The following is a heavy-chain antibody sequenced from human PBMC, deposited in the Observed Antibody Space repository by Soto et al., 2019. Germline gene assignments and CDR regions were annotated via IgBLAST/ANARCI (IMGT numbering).Heavy chain of an antibody. V-gene: IGHV1-58*01. CDR3: AAVGIASVGYYNGMDV. CDR2: IVVGSGNT. J-gene: IGHJ6*02. D-gene: IGHD6-13*01. Sequence: SVKVSCKASGFTFTTSAVQWVRQARGQRLEWIGWIVVGSGNTIYAQRFQERVAITRDMSTSTAYMELSSLRSEDTAVYYCAAVGIASVGYYNGMDVWGQGTTVTVSS. CDR1: GFTFTTSA.